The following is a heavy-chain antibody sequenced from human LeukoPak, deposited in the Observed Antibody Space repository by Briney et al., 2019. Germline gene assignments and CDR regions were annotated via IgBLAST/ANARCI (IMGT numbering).Heavy chain of an antibody. CDR1: GYTFTGYY. Sequence: GASVKVSCKASGYTFTGYYMHWVRQAPGQGLEWMGWINPNSGGTNYAQKFQGWVTMTRDTSISTAYMELSRLRSDDTAVYYCARDVYYGSESYYWDYWGQGTLVTVSS. CDR3: ARDVYYGSESYYWDY. CDR2: INPNSGGT. V-gene: IGHV1-2*04. J-gene: IGHJ4*02. D-gene: IGHD3-10*01.